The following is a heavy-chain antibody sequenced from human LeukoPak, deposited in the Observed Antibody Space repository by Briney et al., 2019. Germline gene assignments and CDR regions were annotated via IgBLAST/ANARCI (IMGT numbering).Heavy chain of an antibody. Sequence: PGRSLRLSCAASGFTFSSYGMHWVRQAPGKGLEWVAVIWYDGSNKYYADSVKGRFTISRDNSKNTLYLQMNSLRAEDTAVYYCAREGGGTTVTTEEPYDAFDIWGQGTMVTVSS. D-gene: IGHD4-17*01. V-gene: IGHV3-33*01. CDR1: GFTFSSYG. CDR3: AREGGGTTVTTEEPYDAFDI. CDR2: IWYDGSNK. J-gene: IGHJ3*02.